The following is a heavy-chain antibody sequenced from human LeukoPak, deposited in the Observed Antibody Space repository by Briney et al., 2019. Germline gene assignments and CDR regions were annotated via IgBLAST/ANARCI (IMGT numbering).Heavy chain of an antibody. Sequence: SETLSLTCAVYGGSFSGYYWSWIRQPPGKGLEWIGEINHSGSTNYNPSLKSRVTISVDTSKNQFSLKLSSVTAADTAVYYCAREPLTVTNNFDYWGQGTLVTVSS. CDR2: INHSGST. CDR3: AREPLTVTNNFDY. CDR1: GGSFSGYY. V-gene: IGHV4-34*01. J-gene: IGHJ4*02. D-gene: IGHD4-17*01.